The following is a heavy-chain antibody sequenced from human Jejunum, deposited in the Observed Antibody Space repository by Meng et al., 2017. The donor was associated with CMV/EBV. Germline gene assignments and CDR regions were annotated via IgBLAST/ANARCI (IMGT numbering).Heavy chain of an antibody. V-gene: IGHV3-30*02. Sequence: SGFICSTYGRHWVRQAPGKGLEWVTFIRYDGSNEYYADAVKGRFTISRDDSKNTLFLQMNSLRAEDTAVYYCAKDDPYSMYPVYFDHWGQGTLVTVSS. CDR1: GFICSTYG. D-gene: IGHD6-13*01. CDR2: IRYDGSNE. CDR3: AKDDPYSMYPVYFDH. J-gene: IGHJ4*02.